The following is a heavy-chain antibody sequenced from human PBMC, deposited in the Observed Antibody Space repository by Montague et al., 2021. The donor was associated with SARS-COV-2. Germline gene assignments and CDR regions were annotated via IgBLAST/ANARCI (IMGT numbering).Heavy chain of an antibody. CDR2: TYYRSKWYS. CDR1: GDSVSSNSGT. Sequence: CAISGDSVSSNSGTWSWIRQSPSRGLEWLGRTYYRSKWYSDYALSVRGRLTVNPDASKNEFSLALNYVTPEDTAVYYCVRYSGWFYFDFGGQGTLVTVSS. J-gene: IGHJ4*02. CDR3: VRYSGWFYFDF. V-gene: IGHV6-1*01. D-gene: IGHD6-19*01.